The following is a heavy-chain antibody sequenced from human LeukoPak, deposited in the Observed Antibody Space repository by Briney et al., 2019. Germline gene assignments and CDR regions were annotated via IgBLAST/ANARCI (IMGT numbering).Heavy chain of an antibody. CDR1: GFTFSSYA. J-gene: IGHJ4*02. CDR2: VSGSGGST. Sequence: GGSLRLSCAASGFTFSSYAMIWVRQAPGKWLEWVSGVSGSGGSTCYADSVKGRFTISRDISKNTLYLQMNSLRAEDTAVYYCAKGISGSCYTGLGFWGQGTLVTVSS. V-gene: IGHV3-23*01. D-gene: IGHD2-2*02. CDR3: AKGISGSCYTGLGF.